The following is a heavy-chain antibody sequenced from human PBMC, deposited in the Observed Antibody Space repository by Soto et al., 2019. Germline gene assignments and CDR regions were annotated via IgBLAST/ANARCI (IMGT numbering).Heavy chain of an antibody. CDR2: IKSKTDGGAT. D-gene: IGHD3-22*01. Sequence: LRLSCAASGFTFSSYAMSWVRQAPGKGLEWVGRIKSKTDGGATDYAAPVKGRFTISRDDSKNTLSLQMNSLKTEDTAVYYCTTLTMLLVHDDCWGQGTLVTVSS. V-gene: IGHV3-15*01. J-gene: IGHJ4*02. CDR3: TTLTMLLVHDDC. CDR1: GFTFSSYA.